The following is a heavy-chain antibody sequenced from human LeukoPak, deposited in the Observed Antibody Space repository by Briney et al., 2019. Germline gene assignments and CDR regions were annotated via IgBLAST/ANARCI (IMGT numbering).Heavy chain of an antibody. J-gene: IGHJ3*02. D-gene: IGHD2-2*01. CDR3: AKGRGPGVVVPAAIRGAFDI. V-gene: IGHV3-9*03. CDR2: ISWNSGSI. CDR1: GFTFDDYA. Sequence: SGGSLRLSCAASGFTFDDYAMHWVRQAPGKGLEWVSGISWNSGSIGYADSVKGRFTIFRDNAKNSLYLQMNSLRAEDMALYYCAKGRGPGVVVPAAIRGAFDIWGQGTMVTVSS.